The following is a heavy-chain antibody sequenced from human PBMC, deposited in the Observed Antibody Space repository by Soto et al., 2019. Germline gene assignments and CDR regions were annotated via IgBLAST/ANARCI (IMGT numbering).Heavy chain of an antibody. CDR1: GYSFTSYW. CDR2: INPGDSET. D-gene: IGHD5-18*01. V-gene: IGHV5-51*01. J-gene: IGHJ4*02. Sequence: GESLKISCKGSGYSFTSYWIAWVRQMPGKGLEWMAIINPGDSETKYSPSFQGQVTISADKSINTAYLQWSSLKASDTAMYYCERSYSYGWNAYCGQGTLVTVPS. CDR3: ERSYSYGWNAY.